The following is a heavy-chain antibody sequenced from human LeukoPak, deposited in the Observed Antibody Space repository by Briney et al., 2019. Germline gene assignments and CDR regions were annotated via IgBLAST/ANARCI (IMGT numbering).Heavy chain of an antibody. J-gene: IGHJ6*02. Sequence: PGGSLRLSCAASGFTFSSYWMSWVRQAPGTGLEWVANIKQDGSEKYYVDSVKGRFTISRDNAKNSLYLQMNSLRAEDTAVYYCARVALEWLLYYYYYYGMDVWGQGTTVTVSS. V-gene: IGHV3-7*03. CDR1: GFTFSSYW. CDR3: ARVALEWLLYYYYYYGMDV. CDR2: IKQDGSEK. D-gene: IGHD3-3*01.